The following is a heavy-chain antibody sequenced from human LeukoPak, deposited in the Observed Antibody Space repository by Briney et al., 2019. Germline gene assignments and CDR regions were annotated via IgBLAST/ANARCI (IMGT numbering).Heavy chain of an antibody. Sequence: PSETLSLTCTVSGGSISSSSYYWGWIRQPPGKGLEWIGNIYYSGSTYYNPSLKSRVTISEDTSKNQFSLKLSSVTAADTAVYYCARVAAAAGTDSDYWGQGTLVTVSS. CDR1: GGSISSSSYY. V-gene: IGHV4-39*01. D-gene: IGHD6-13*01. CDR3: ARVAAAAGTDSDY. J-gene: IGHJ4*02. CDR2: IYYSGST.